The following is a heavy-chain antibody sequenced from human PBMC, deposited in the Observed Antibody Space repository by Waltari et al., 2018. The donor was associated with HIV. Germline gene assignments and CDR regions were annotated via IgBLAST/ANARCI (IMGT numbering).Heavy chain of an antibody. J-gene: IGHJ6*02. V-gene: IGHV1-24*01. CDR2: VYPEEGET. Sequence: QVQLVQSGAEVKKPGASVKVSCKVSGNTLTDLSMHWGRPAPGKGLEVMGGVYPEEGETIYAQKVQGRVTMTEDTSTDTAYIELSSLRSEDTAVDYCATRSGGSNLWGMDVWGQGTTVTVSS. CDR3: ATRSGGSNLWGMDV. D-gene: IGHD1-26*01. CDR1: GNTLTDLS.